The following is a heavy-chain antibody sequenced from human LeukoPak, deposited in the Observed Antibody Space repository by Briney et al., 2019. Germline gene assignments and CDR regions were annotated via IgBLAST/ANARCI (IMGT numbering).Heavy chain of an antibody. J-gene: IGHJ4*02. V-gene: IGHV3-74*01. D-gene: IGHD3-10*01. CDR3: ARFPYYYGSGTQRGFDY. CDR1: GFTFSSNW. CDR2: INSDGSST. Sequence: GGSLRLSCAASGFTFSSNWMHWVRQAPGKGLVWVSRINSDGSSTTYADSVKGRFTISRDNAKNMLYLQMNSLRAEDTAVYYCARFPYYYGSGTQRGFDYWGQGTLVTVSS.